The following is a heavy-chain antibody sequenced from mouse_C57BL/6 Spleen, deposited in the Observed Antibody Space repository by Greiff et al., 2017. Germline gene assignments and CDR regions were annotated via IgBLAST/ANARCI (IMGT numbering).Heavy chain of an antibody. V-gene: IGHV1-62-2*01. CDR1: GYTFTEYT. Sequence: VQLQQSGPVLVKPGPSVKISCKASGYTFTEYTIHWVKQRSGQGLEWIGWFYPGSGSIKYNEKFKDKATLTADKSSSTVYMELSRLTSEDSAVYFCARHEGLRQGISAMDYWGQGTSVTVSS. CDR2: FYPGSGSI. CDR3: ARHEGLRQGISAMDY. D-gene: IGHD2-4*01. J-gene: IGHJ4*01.